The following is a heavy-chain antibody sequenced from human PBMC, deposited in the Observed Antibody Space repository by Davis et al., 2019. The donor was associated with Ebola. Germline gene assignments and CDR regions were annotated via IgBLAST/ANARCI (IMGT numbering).Heavy chain of an antibody. V-gene: IGHV4-59*11. J-gene: IGHJ4*02. CDR3: SRFGEGAY. D-gene: IGHD2-21*01. Sequence: PGGSLRLSCTVSDASISGHYWKWFRQPPGNGLEWIRFISGSGRASYNPSLKSRVTISADTSKNQFSLNLSSVTAADTAVYFCSRFGEGAYWGQGTLVTASS. CDR2: ISGSGRA. CDR1: DASISGHY.